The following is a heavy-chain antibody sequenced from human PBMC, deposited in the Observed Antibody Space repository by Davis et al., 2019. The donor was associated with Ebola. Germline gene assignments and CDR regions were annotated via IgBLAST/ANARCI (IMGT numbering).Heavy chain of an antibody. Sequence: SVKVSCKASGGTFSSYAISWVRQAPGQGLEWMGGIIPIFGTANYAQKFQGRVTITADESTSTAYMELSSLRSEDTAVYYCARSIAAGAWDGMDVWGQGTTVTVSS. CDR1: GGTFSSYA. D-gene: IGHD6-13*01. CDR2: IIPIFGTA. V-gene: IGHV1-69*13. CDR3: ARSIAAGAWDGMDV. J-gene: IGHJ6*02.